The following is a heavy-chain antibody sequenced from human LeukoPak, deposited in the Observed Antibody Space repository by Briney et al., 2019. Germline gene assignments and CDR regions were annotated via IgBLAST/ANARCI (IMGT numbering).Heavy chain of an antibody. CDR3: ARDRRENWFDP. Sequence: GGSLRLSCAASDFSVTDNYVTWVRQAPGRGLQWVSSVYAGGATYYADSVRGRFTISRDKSKNTVYLQMTSLRVEDTAVYYCARDRRENWFDPWGQGTLVTVSS. CDR2: VYAGGAT. V-gene: IGHV3-53*01. J-gene: IGHJ5*02. CDR1: DFSVTDNY.